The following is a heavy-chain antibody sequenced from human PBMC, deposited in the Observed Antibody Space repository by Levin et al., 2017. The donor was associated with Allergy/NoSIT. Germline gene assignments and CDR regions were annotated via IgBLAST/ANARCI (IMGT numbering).Heavy chain of an antibody. CDR1: GYSISSGYY. J-gene: IGHJ4*02. V-gene: IGHV4-38-2*02. Sequence: ASETLSLTCTVSGYSISSGYYWGWIRQPPGKGLEWIGSIYHSGSTYYNPSLKSRVTISVDTSKNQFSLKLSSVTAADTAVYYCAREGNMVRGPPFDYWGQGTLVTVSS. D-gene: IGHD3-10*01. CDR3: AREGNMVRGPPFDY. CDR2: IYHSGST.